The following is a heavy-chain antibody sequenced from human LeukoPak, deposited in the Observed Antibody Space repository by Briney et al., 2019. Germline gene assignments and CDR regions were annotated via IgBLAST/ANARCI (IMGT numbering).Heavy chain of an antibody. CDR3: ARGMVRGVIWSWHYYGMTS. CDR2: IIPIFGTA. J-gene: IGHJ6*02. D-gene: IGHD3-10*01. CDR1: GGTFSSYA. V-gene: IGHV1-69*13. Sequence: SVKVSCKASGGTFSSYAISWVRQAPGQGLEWMGGIIPIFGTANYAQKFQGRVTITADESTSTAYMELSSLRSEDTAVYYCARGMVRGVIWSWHYYGMTSGAKGPRSPSP.